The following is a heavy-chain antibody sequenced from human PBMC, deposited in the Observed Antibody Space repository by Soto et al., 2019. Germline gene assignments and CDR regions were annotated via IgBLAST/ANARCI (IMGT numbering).Heavy chain of an antibody. J-gene: IGHJ4*02. CDR3: ALRKTGSYFDY. V-gene: IGHV3-23*01. D-gene: IGHD1-26*01. Sequence: RRLSCAASGFTFSSYAMSWVRQAPGKGLEWVSAIGASGAGTYYAEYVKGRFTISRDNSKNTLYLQMNSLRAEDTAVYYCALRKTGSYFDYRGQGTPVTVS. CDR2: IGASGAGT. CDR1: GFTFSSYA.